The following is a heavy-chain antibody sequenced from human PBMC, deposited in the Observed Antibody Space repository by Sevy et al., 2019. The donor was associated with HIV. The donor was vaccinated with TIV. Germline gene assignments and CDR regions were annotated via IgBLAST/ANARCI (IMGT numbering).Heavy chain of an antibody. CDR3: ARDRGVGTSSYGMDV. J-gene: IGHJ6*02. CDR1: GFTFSSYSLSSYS. D-gene: IGHD1-26*01. V-gene: IGHV3-21*01. Sequence: GGSLRLSCAASGFTFSSYSLSSYSMNWVRQAPGKGLEWDSSISSGSSYIFYADSVKGRFTISRDNAKNSLYLQMNSLRAEDTAVYYCARDRGVGTSSYGMDVWGQGTTVTVSS. CDR2: ISSGSSYI.